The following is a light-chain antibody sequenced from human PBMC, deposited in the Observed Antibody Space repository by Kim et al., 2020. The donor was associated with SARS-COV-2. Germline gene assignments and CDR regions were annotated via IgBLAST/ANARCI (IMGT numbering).Light chain of an antibody. Sequence: SYELTQPPSVSVSPGQTASITCSGEKVGDKYACWYQQKPGQSPVLVIYQDSKRPSGIPERFSGSNSGNTATLTISGTQAMDEADYYCQAWDSSTAHVVFG. V-gene: IGLV3-1*01. CDR3: QAWDSSTAHVV. CDR2: QDS. J-gene: IGLJ2*01. CDR1: KVGDKY.